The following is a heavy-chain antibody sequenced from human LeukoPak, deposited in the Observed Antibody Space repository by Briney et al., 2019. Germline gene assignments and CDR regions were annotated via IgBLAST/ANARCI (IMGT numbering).Heavy chain of an antibody. V-gene: IGHV1-8*03. D-gene: IGHD4-17*01. CDR1: GYTFTSYD. CDR3: ARGTFYGDLGY. J-gene: IGHJ4*02. Sequence: ASVKVSCKASGYTFTSYDINWVRQATGQGLEWMGWMNPNSGNTGYAQKFQGRVTITADKSTSTAYMELSSLRSEDTAVYYCARGTFYGDLGYWGQGTLVTVSS. CDR2: MNPNSGNT.